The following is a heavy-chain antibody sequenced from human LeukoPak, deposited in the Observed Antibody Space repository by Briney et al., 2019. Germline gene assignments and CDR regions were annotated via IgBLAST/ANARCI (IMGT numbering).Heavy chain of an antibody. Sequence: GGSLRLSCAVSGFTFSSRWMTWVRQAPGKGLVWVALIKNDGNANYADSVKGRFIASRDDAENTVYLHMSSLRAEDTAVYYCHPLAYISDWGQGALVTVSS. V-gene: IGHV3-74*01. J-gene: IGHJ4*02. CDR1: GFTFSSRW. CDR3: HPLAYISD. CDR2: IKNDGNA. D-gene: IGHD1-1*01.